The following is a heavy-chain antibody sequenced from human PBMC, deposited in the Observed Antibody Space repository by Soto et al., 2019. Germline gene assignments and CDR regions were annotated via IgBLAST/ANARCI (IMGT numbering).Heavy chain of an antibody. CDR2: IYHSGST. CDR3: ARDRGGSSAYGMDV. Sequence: XPTLCRTFAVSGGAISSSNRWSWVRQPPGKGLEWIGEIYHSGSTNYNPSLKSRVTISVDKSKNQFSLKLSSVTAADTAVYYCARDRGGSSAYGMDVWGQGTTVTVSS. D-gene: IGHD6-6*01. CDR1: GGAISSSNR. V-gene: IGHV4-4*02. J-gene: IGHJ6*02.